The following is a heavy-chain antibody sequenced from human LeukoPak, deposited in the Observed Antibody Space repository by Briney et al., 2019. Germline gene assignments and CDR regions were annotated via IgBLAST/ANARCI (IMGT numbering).Heavy chain of an antibody. CDR3: ARDLVVVTGLRTRGSFDI. CDR1: GYNFTSYY. CDR2: INPSGGTT. V-gene: IGHV1-46*01. D-gene: IGHD2-21*02. Sequence: ASVKLSCKASGYNFTSYYMHWVRQAPGQGLEWMGIINPSGGTTGYAQKFQGRVTVTRDTSTSTVYMELSSLRSEDTAVYYCARDLVVVTGLRTRGSFDIWGQGTMVTVSS. J-gene: IGHJ3*02.